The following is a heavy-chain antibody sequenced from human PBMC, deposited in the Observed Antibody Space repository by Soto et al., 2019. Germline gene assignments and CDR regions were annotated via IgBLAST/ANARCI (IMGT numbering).Heavy chain of an antibody. D-gene: IGHD2-21*01. CDR1: GAALSSGNYY. CDR2: IYVTGAV. Sequence: PSETLSLTCSVSGAALSSGNYYWSWNPQVQGQGLEWIGHIYVTGAVDYNPSLRDRITISQDTTERQFSLNLRLVTAADTAVYYCASLRIATNNYKWFDPWGQGTLVTVSS. CDR3: ASLRIATNNYKWFDP. J-gene: IGHJ5*02. V-gene: IGHV4-31*03.